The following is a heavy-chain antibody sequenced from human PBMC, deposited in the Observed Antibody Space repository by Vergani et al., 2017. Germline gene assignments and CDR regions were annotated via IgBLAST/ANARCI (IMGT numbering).Heavy chain of an antibody. V-gene: IGHV3-9*01. Sequence: EVQLVESGGGLVQPGRSLRLSCAASGFTFDDSAMHWVWQAPGKGLEWVSGSSWNSGSIGYADSVKGRFTISRDNAKNSLYLQMTSLRAEDTAVYYCANDMSMRITGSDYWGQGTLVTVSS. CDR3: ANDMSMRITGSDY. D-gene: IGHD1-14*01. CDR2: SSWNSGSI. J-gene: IGHJ4*02. CDR1: GFTFDDSA.